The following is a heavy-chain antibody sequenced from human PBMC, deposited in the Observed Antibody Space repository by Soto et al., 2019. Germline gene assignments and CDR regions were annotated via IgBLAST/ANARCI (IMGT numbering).Heavy chain of an antibody. CDR3: ARVWVTGMAASGTVDY. D-gene: IGHD6-13*01. CDR2: ISVYSGNT. Sequence: QVQLVQSGAEVKKPGASVKVSCKASGYTFMSYGITWVRQAPGQGLEWMGWISVYSGNTNFAQKLQGRVTMTTDTSTSTAYMELGSLTSDDTAVYYCARVWVTGMAASGTVDYWGQGTLVTVSS. J-gene: IGHJ4*02. CDR1: GYTFMSYG. V-gene: IGHV1-18*04.